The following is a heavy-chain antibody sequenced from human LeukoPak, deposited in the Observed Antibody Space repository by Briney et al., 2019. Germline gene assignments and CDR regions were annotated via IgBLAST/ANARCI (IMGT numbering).Heavy chain of an antibody. CDR3: ARIAAAGVRYPFDY. V-gene: IGHV4-38-2*01. D-gene: IGHD6-13*01. CDR1: GFTFSNYA. CDR2: IYYSGST. J-gene: IGHJ4*02. Sequence: GSLRLSCAASGFTFSNYAMTWIRQPPGKGLEWIGSIYYSGSTYYNPSLKSRVTISVDTSKNQFSLKLSSVTAADTAVYYCARIAAAGVRYPFDYWGQGTLVTVSS.